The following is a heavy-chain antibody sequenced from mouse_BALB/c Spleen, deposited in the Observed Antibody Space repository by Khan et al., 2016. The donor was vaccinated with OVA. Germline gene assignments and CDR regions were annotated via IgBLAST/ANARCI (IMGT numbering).Heavy chain of an antibody. J-gene: IGHJ3*01. Sequence: IQLVQSGPELMKPGASVKISCKASGYSFTSYYIHWMMQSHGRSLEWIGYIDPFSGASTFNQKFKGKATLTLDKSSSTAYIHIRNLTSEDSAVYNCTRHGYVAWFTYWGQGTLVTGSA. CDR2: IDPFSGAS. CDR3: TRHGYVAWFTY. CDR1: GYSFTSYY. D-gene: IGHD2-2*01. V-gene: IGHV1S135*01.